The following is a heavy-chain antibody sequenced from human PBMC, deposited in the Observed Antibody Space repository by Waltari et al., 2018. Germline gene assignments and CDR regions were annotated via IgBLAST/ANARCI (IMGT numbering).Heavy chain of an antibody. CDR3: ARRGPIYYDFWSGYYWDY. CDR2: IYHSGGT. V-gene: IGHV4-38-2*01. J-gene: IGHJ4*02. Sequence: QVQLQESGPGLVKPSETLSLTCAVSGYSISSGYYWGWIRQPPGKGLEWIGSIYHSGGTYYNPSLKSRVTISVDTSKNQFSLKLSSVTAADTAVYYCARRGPIYYDFWSGYYWDYWGQGTLVTVSS. CDR1: GYSISSGYY. D-gene: IGHD3-3*01.